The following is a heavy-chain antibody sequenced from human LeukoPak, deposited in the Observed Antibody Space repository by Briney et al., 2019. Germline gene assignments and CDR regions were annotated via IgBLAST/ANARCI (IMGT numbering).Heavy chain of an antibody. J-gene: IGHJ4*02. V-gene: IGHV1-18*01. CDR1: GYTFTSYG. CDR3: ARAWRQIVVVIPDY. CDR2: ISAYNGNT. D-gene: IGHD3-22*01. Sequence: GASVKVSCKASGYTFTSYGISWVRQAPGQGLEWMGWISAYNGNTNYAQKLQGRVTMTTDTSTSTAYMELRSLRSDDTAVYYCARAWRQIVVVIPDYWGQGTLVTVSS.